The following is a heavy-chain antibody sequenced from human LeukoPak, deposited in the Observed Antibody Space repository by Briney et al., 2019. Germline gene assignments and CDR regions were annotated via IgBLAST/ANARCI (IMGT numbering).Heavy chain of an antibody. J-gene: IGHJ5*02. CDR3: ARAGPWQIDP. CDR2: IYHSGST. V-gene: IGHV4-38-2*02. Sequence: SETLSLTCTVSGYSISSGYYWGWIRQPPGKGLEWIGSIYHSGSTYYNPSLKSRVTISVDRSKNHFSLKLKSVTNADTAVYYCARAGPWQIDPWGQGILVTVSS. D-gene: IGHD3-10*01. CDR1: GYSISSGYY.